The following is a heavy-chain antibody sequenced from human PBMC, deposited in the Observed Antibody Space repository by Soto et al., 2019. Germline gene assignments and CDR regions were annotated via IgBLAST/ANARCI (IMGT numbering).Heavy chain of an antibody. CDR1: GFTFKESA. J-gene: IGHJ4*02. Sequence: GGSLRLSCAASGFTFKESAMNWVRQAPGKGLEWVASISDTGASTWYAESVRGRLSISRDNSKNTLYLQMDSLRAEDTAIYYCAKKYRGTYPFDNWGQGTLVTVSS. CDR3: AKKYRGTYPFDN. CDR2: ISDTGAST. D-gene: IGHD1-26*01. V-gene: IGHV3-23*01.